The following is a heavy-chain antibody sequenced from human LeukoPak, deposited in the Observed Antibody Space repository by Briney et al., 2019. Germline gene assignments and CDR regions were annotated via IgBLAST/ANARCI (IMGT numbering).Heavy chain of an antibody. CDR2: ISSDGNSK. V-gene: IGHV3-30*09. Sequence: PGGSLRLSCAASGFSFSSYSIHWVRQAPGKGLEWVAVISSDGNSKNFALSVKGRFAISRDNSKNTLFLQMNSLRAEDTAVYYCAKDRDFWSGYLDAFDIWGQGTMVTVSS. CDR1: GFSFSSYS. CDR3: AKDRDFWSGYLDAFDI. J-gene: IGHJ3*02. D-gene: IGHD3-3*01.